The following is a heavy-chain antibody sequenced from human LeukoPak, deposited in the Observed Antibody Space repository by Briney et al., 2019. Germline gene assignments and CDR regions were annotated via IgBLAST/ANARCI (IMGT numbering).Heavy chain of an antibody. D-gene: IGHD4-17*01. V-gene: IGHV3-23*01. Sequence: GGSLRLSCAASGFTFSSYAMSWVRQAPGKGLEWVPAISGSGGSTYYADSVKGRFTISRDNSKNTLYLQMNSLRAEDTAVYYCAKDPVRDGDFDNWFDPWGQGTLVTVSS. J-gene: IGHJ5*02. CDR2: ISGSGGST. CDR3: AKDPVRDGDFDNWFDP. CDR1: GFTFSSYA.